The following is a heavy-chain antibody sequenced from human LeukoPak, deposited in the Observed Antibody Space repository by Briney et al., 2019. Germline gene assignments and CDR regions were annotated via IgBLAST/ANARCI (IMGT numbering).Heavy chain of an antibody. J-gene: IGHJ4*02. Sequence: GGSLRLSCAASGFTFDDYGMSWVRQAPGKGLEWVSGINWNGGSTGYADSVKGRFTISRDNAKNSLYLQMNSLRAEDTALYYCARGSGGTGYYYDSSGYYGGVGFDYWGQGTLVTVSS. CDR3: ARGSGGTGYYYDSSGYYGGVGFDY. D-gene: IGHD3-22*01. CDR1: GFTFDDYG. V-gene: IGHV3-20*04. CDR2: INWNGGST.